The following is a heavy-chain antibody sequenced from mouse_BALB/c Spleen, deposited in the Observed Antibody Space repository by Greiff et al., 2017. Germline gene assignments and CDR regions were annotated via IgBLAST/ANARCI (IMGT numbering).Heavy chain of an antibody. CDR2: INPSNGRT. Sequence: VQLQQPGAELVKPGASVKLSCKASGYTFTSYWMHWVKQRPGQGLEWIGEINPSNGRTNYNEKFKSKATLTVDKSSSTAYMQLSSLTSEDSAVYYCARLGERDYWGQGTSVTVSS. V-gene: IGHV1S81*02. J-gene: IGHJ4*01. CDR1: GYTFTSYW. CDR3: ARLGERDY.